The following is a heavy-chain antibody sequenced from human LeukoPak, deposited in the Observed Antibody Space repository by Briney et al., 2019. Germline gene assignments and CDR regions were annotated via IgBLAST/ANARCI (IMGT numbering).Heavy chain of an antibody. D-gene: IGHD3-3*01. J-gene: IGHJ5*02. Sequence: GGSLRLPCAASGFTFSDYYMGWVRQAPGKGLEWVAVISYDGSNKYYADSVKGRFTISRDNSKNTLYLQMNSLRAEDTAVYYCARDDAALEWFPFNWFDPWGQGTLVTVSS. CDR1: GFTFSDYY. V-gene: IGHV3-30*03. CDR3: ARDDAALEWFPFNWFDP. CDR2: ISYDGSNK.